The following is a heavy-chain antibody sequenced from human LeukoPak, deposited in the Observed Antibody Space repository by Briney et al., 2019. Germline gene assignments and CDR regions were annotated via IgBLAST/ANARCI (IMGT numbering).Heavy chain of an antibody. V-gene: IGHV1-18*01. Sequence: GASVKVSCKASGYTFTSYGISWVRQAPGQGLEWMGWISAYNGNTNYAQKFQGRVTMTRDMSTSTVYMELSSLRSEDTAVYYCARGMRIQLWLGDWGQGTLVTVSS. CDR1: GYTFTSYG. CDR3: ARGMRIQLWLGD. CDR2: ISAYNGNT. D-gene: IGHD5-18*01. J-gene: IGHJ4*02.